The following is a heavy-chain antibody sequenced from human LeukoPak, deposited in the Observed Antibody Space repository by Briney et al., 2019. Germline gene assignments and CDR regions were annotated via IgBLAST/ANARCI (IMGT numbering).Heavy chain of an antibody. J-gene: IGHJ4*02. V-gene: IGHV1-69*05. Sequence: ASVKVSCKASGGTFSSYAISWVRQAPGQGLEWMGRIIPIFGTANYAQKFQGRVTITTDESTSTAYMELSSLRSEDTAVYYWARGGYVGYYFDYWGQGTLVTVSS. CDR1: GGTFSSYA. CDR3: ARGGYVGYYFDY. D-gene: IGHD1-1*01. CDR2: IIPIFGTA.